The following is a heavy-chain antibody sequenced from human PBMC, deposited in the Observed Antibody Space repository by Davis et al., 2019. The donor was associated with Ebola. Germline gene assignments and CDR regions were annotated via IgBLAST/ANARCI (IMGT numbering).Heavy chain of an antibody. CDR1: GYSISSGYY. J-gene: IGHJ4*02. V-gene: IGHV4-38-2*02. CDR2: IYHSGST. CDR3: ARQGSVPGQWLEGTFDY. Sequence: PSETLSLTCTVSGYSISSGYYWGWIRQPPGKGLEWIGSIYHSGSTYYNPSLKSRVTISVDTSKNQFSLKLSSVTAADTAVYYCARQGSVPGQWLEGTFDYWGQGTLVTVSS. D-gene: IGHD6-19*01.